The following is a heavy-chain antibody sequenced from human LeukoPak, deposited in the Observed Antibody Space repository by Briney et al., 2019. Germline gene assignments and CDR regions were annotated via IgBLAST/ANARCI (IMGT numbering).Heavy chain of an antibody. D-gene: IGHD1/OR15-1a*01. CDR2: IANSGGST. CDR1: GFTFTTYA. CDR3: AKPHSVEQRGYFDY. Sequence: PGGSLGLSCAASGFTFTTYAMSWVRQAPGKGLEWVSTIANSGGSTYYADSVKGRFTISRDNSKNTLYLQMNSLRAEDMAVYYCAKPHSVEQRGYFDYWGQGTLVTVSS. J-gene: IGHJ4*02. V-gene: IGHV3-23*01.